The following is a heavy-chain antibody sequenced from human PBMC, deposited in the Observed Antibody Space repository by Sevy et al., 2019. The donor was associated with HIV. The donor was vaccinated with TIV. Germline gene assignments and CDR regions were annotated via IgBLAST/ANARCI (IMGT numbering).Heavy chain of an antibody. CDR3: ARDHVVVVAATFRYYYYGMDV. V-gene: IGHV3-30-3*01. D-gene: IGHD2-15*01. Sequence: GGSLRLSCAASGFTFSSYAMHWVRQAPRKGLEWVAVISYDRSNKYYADSVKGRFTISRDNSKNTLYLQMNSLRAEDTAVYYCARDHVVVVAATFRYYYYGMDVWGQGTTVTVSS. J-gene: IGHJ6*02. CDR2: ISYDRSNK. CDR1: GFTFSSYA.